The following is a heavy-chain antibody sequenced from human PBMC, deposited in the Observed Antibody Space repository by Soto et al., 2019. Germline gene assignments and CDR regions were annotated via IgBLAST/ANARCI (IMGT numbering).Heavy chain of an antibody. V-gene: IGHV3-48*03. CDR3: ARESIEVTGPYDN. Sequence: PGGSLRLSXAASGFTFSTYEMNWVRQAPGKGLEWVSYISSRGETRYYADSVKGRFTISRDNAENSLYLQMNSLRADDTAVYYCARESIEVTGPYDNWGQGTLVTVSS. CDR2: ISSRGETR. CDR1: GFTFSTYE. D-gene: IGHD6-19*01. J-gene: IGHJ4*02.